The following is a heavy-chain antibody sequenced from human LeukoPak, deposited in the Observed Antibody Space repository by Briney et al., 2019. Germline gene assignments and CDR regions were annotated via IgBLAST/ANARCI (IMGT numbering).Heavy chain of an antibody. CDR1: GGSITSYY. CDR3: ATRYDSTWYQF. Sequence: PSDTLSLTCTVSGGSITSYYLSWIRQPPGKGLEWIGYMLYSQSTRYNPALKSRVTMSMDTSKNQVSLKLRSVTAADTAVYYCATRYDSTWYQFWGRGTLVTVSS. J-gene: IGHJ4*02. V-gene: IGHV4-59*08. D-gene: IGHD6-13*01. CDR2: MLYSQST.